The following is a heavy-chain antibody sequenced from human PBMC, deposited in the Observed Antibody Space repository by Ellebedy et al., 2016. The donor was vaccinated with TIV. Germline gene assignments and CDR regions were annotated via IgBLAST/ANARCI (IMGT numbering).Heavy chain of an antibody. Sequence: PGGSLRLSCAASGFTFSSSSMNWVRQAPGKGLEWVSYIISSSSTIYYADSVKGRFTISRDNAKNSLYLQMNSLSDEETAVYYCARGAYSGSYSGSPGWFDPWGQGTLVTVSS. CDR3: ARGAYSGSYSGSPGWFDP. CDR1: GFTFSSSS. CDR2: IISSSSTI. D-gene: IGHD1-26*01. J-gene: IGHJ5*02. V-gene: IGHV3-48*02.